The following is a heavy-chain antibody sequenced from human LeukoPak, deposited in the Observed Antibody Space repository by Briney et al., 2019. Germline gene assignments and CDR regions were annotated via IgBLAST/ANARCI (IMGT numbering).Heavy chain of an antibody. D-gene: IGHD6-19*01. CDR1: GFTFKNYA. Sequence: PGGSLRLSCTTSGFTFKNYAMTWVRRAPGKGLEWVSAIYPHGDPHYADSVKGRFTISRDNSKNSLYMQMETLRAEDTALYYCARAKLEPAGTGAFDIWGPGTVVTVSS. J-gene: IGHJ3*02. CDR2: IYPHGDP. CDR3: ARAKLEPAGTGAFDI. V-gene: IGHV3-23*01.